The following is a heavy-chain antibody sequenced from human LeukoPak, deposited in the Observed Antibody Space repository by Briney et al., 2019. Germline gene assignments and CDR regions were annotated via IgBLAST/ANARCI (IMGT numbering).Heavy chain of an antibody. Sequence: ASVKVSCKVSGYTLTELSMHWVRQAPGKGLEWMGGFDPEDGETIYAQKFQGRVTMTEDTSTDTAYMELSSLRSEDTAVYYCAVDFPYYYDSSGYFEYFQHWGQGTLVTVSS. J-gene: IGHJ1*01. D-gene: IGHD3-22*01. CDR3: AVDFPYYYDSSGYFEYFQH. V-gene: IGHV1-24*01. CDR1: GYTLTELS. CDR2: FDPEDGET.